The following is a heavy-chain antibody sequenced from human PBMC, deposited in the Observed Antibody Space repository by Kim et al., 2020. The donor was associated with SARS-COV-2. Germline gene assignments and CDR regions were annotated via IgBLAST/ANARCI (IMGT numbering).Heavy chain of an antibody. D-gene: IGHD3-22*01. CDR3: ARGGDYYDSSSYYARYYYGMDV. Sequence: SETLSLTCAVYGGSFSGYYWSWIRQPPGKGLEWIGEINHSGSTNYNPSLKSRVTISVDTSKNQFSLKLSSVTAADTAVYYCARGGDYYDSSSYYARYYYGMDVWGQGTTVTVSS. CDR2: INHSGST. CDR1: GGSFSGYY. J-gene: IGHJ6*02. V-gene: IGHV4-34*01.